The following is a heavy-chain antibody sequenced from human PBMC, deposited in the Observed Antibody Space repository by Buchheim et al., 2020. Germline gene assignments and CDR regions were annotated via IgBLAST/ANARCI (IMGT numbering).Heavy chain of an antibody. J-gene: IGHJ4*02. CDR3: ARDGITMVRGVIIGLDY. CDR1: GYTFTSYY. CDR2: INPSGGST. D-gene: IGHD3-10*01. Sequence: QVQLVQSGAEVKKPGASVKVSCKASGYTFTSYYMHWVRQAPGQGLEWMGIINPSGGSTSYAQKFQGRVTMTRDTSTSTVYMELSSLRSKDTAVYYCARDGITMVRGVIIGLDYWGQGTL. V-gene: IGHV1-46*01.